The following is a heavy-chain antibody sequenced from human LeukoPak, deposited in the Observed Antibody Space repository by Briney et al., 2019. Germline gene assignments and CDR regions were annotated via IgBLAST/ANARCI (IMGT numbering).Heavy chain of an antibody. J-gene: IGHJ4*02. V-gene: IGHV3-21*01. D-gene: IGHD6-13*01. Sequence: GGSLRLSCAASGFTFSSYSMNWVRQAPGKGLEWVSSISSSSSYIYYADSVKGRFTISRDSAKNSLYLQMNSLRAEDTAVYYCARDRWDSSWLYYFDYWGQGTLVTVSS. CDR1: GFTFSSYS. CDR2: ISSSSSYI. CDR3: ARDRWDSSWLYYFDY.